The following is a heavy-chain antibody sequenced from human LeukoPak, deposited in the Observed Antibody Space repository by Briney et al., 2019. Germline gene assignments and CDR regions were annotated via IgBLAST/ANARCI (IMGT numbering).Heavy chain of an antibody. Sequence: PGGSLRLSCAGSGFTFSNYAMNWVRQAPGKGLEWVSSISSSSSYIYYADSVKGRFTISRDNAKNSLYLQMNSLRAEDTAVYYCARVWSNYYYYMDVWGKGTTVTVSS. J-gene: IGHJ6*03. D-gene: IGHD3-3*01. V-gene: IGHV3-21*01. CDR2: ISSSSSYI. CDR3: ARVWSNYYYYMDV. CDR1: GFTFSNYA.